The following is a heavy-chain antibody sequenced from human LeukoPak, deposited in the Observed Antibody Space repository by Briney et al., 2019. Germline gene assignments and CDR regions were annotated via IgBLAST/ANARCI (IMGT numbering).Heavy chain of an antibody. CDR3: ATEVLRFLEWLGGYETKNYYYYYMDV. J-gene: IGHJ6*03. CDR1: GGTFSSYA. D-gene: IGHD3-3*01. V-gene: IGHV1-69*13. Sequence: SVKVSXKASGGTFSSYAISWVRQAPGQGLEWMGGIIPIFGTANYAQKFQGRVTITADESTSTAYMELSSLRSEDTAVYYCATEVLRFLEWLGGYETKNYYYYYMDVWGKGTTVTVSS. CDR2: IIPIFGTA.